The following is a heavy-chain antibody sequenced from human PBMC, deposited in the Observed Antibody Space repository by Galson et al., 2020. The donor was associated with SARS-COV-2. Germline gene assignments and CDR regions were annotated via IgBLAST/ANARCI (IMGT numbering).Heavy chain of an antibody. Sequence: ASVKVSCKASGFTFTSSAMQWVRQARGQRLEWIGWIVVGSGNTNYAQKFQERVTITRDMSTSTAYMELSSLRSEDTAVYYCAADPSVAAYAFDIWGQGTMVTVSS. J-gene: IGHJ3*02. V-gene: IGHV1-58*02. CDR2: IVVGSGNT. CDR1: GFTFTSSA. CDR3: AADPSVAAYAFDI. D-gene: IGHD6-19*01.